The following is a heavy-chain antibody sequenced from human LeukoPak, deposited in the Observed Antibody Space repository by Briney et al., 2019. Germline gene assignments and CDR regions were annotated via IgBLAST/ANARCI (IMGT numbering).Heavy chain of an antibody. D-gene: IGHD2-2*01. CDR2: ISAYNGNT. Sequence: ASVKVSCKASGGTFSSYAISWVRQAPGQGLEWMGWISAYNGNTNYAQKLQGRVTMTTDTSTSTAYMELRSLRSDDTAVYYCARDDGLGYCSSTSCYLGGYYYYYGMDVWGQGTTVTVSS. CDR3: ARDDGLGYCSSTSCYLGGYYYYYGMDV. CDR1: GGTFSSYA. V-gene: IGHV1-18*01. J-gene: IGHJ6*02.